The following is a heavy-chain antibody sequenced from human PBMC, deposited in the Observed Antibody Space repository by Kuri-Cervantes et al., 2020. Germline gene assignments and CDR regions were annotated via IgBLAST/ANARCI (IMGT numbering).Heavy chain of an antibody. D-gene: IGHD3-22*01. V-gene: IGHV3-30-3*01. CDR3: AREAHDSSGYYYGLFSSPVGGYFDF. Sequence: GGCLRPSCAASGFTFSSYAMHWVRHAPGKGLEWVAVISYDGSNKYYADSVKGRFTISRDNSKNPLYLQMNSLGAEDTAVYYCAREAHDSSGYYYGLFSSPVGGYFDFWGQGTLVTVSS. CDR2: ISYDGSNK. J-gene: IGHJ4*02. CDR1: GFTFSSYA.